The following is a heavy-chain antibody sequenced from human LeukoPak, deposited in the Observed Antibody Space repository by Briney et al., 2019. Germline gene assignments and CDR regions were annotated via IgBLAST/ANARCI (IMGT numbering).Heavy chain of an antibody. CDR3: ARAAGFFDY. J-gene: IGHJ4*02. CDR1: GDSVSSNSAA. V-gene: IGHV6-1*01. Sequence: SQTLSLTCAISGDSVSSNSAAWNWIRQSLSRGLEWLGRTYYRSQWKSDYAVSVKSRITINPDTSKNQFSLQLSSVTPEDTAVYYCARAAGFFDYWGQGTLVTVSS. D-gene: IGHD3-10*01. CDR2: TYYRSQWKS.